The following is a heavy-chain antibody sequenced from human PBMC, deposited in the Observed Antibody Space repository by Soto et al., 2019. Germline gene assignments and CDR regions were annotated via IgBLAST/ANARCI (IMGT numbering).Heavy chain of an antibody. J-gene: IGHJ6*03. D-gene: IGHD6-19*01. V-gene: IGHV1-18*01. CDR2: ISAFNGNT. Sequence: QDQLVQSGAEVKKPGASVTVSCKASGYSFTNYGVTWVRQAPGQGLEWMGWISAFNGNTHYAQNLQGRVTMTTDASTSTAYMELRSLGSDETAVYYCARDRGVAPPVAGNTHYYYYMDVWGKGTTVTVSS. CDR1: GYSFTNYG. CDR3: ARDRGVAPPVAGNTHYYYYMDV.